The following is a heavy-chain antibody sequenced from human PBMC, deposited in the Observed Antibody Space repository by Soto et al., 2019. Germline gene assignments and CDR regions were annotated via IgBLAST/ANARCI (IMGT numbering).Heavy chain of an antibody. CDR3: AKAWLLQNNYFDY. V-gene: IGHV3-23*01. CDR2: ISGSGGST. J-gene: IGHJ4*02. Sequence: GGSLRLSCAASGFTFSSYAMSWVRQAPGKGLEWVSAISGSGGSTYYADSAKGRFTISRDNSKNTLYLQMNSLRAEDTAVYYCAKAWLLQNNYFDYWGQGTLVTVSS. D-gene: IGHD6-19*01. CDR1: GFTFSSYA.